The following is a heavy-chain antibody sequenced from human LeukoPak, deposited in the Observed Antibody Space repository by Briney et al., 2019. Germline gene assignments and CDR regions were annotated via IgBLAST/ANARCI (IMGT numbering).Heavy chain of an antibody. CDR1: GFTFSSYS. J-gene: IGHJ5*02. D-gene: IGHD6-19*01. CDR3: ARDMRATSGPGWFDP. Sequence: GGSLRLSCAASGFTFSSYSMNWVRQAPGKGLEWVSYISSSSSTIYYADSVKGRFTISRDNAKNSLYLQMNSLRAEDTAVYYCARDMRATSGPGWFDPWGQGTLVTVSP. CDR2: ISSSSSTI. V-gene: IGHV3-48*01.